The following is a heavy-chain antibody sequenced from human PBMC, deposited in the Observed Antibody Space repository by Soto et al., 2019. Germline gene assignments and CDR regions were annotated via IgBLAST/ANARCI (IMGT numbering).Heavy chain of an antibody. CDR1: GGSISSGDYY. Sequence: SETLSLTCTVSGGSISSGDYYWSWIRQPPGEGLEWIGYIYYSGSAYYNPSLKSRVTISVDTSKNQFSLKLSSVTAADTAVYYCARDILYRLDYWGQGTLVTVSS. J-gene: IGHJ4*02. D-gene: IGHD3-9*01. CDR3: ARDILYRLDY. V-gene: IGHV4-30-4*01. CDR2: IYYSGSA.